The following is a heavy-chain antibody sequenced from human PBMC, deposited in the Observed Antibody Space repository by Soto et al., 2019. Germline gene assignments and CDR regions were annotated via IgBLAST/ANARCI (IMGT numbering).Heavy chain of an antibody. Sequence: GALRLSCAASGFTFSSYGMHWVRQAPGKGLEWVAVISYDGSNKYYADSVKGRFTISRDNSKNTLYLQMNSLRAEDTAVYYCAKDAHNVLRFLEWFTPTGNWFDPWGQGTLVTVSS. D-gene: IGHD3-3*01. V-gene: IGHV3-30*18. CDR1: GFTFSSYG. CDR3: AKDAHNVLRFLEWFTPTGNWFDP. J-gene: IGHJ5*02. CDR2: ISYDGSNK.